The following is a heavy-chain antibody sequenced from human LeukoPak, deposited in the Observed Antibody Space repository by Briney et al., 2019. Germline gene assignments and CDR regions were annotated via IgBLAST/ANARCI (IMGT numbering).Heavy chain of an antibody. Sequence: GGSLRLSCAGSGFTVSSSTMSWVRQAPGKGLEWVSNFYSDALDGITNYADSVKGRFTISRDNAKNSLYLQMNSLRAEDTAVYYCARGYSSSWPLWWYYGMDVWGQGTTVTVSS. CDR1: GFTVSSST. CDR3: ARGYSSSWPLWWYYGMDV. V-gene: IGHV3-53*01. CDR2: FYSDALDGIT. D-gene: IGHD6-13*01. J-gene: IGHJ6*02.